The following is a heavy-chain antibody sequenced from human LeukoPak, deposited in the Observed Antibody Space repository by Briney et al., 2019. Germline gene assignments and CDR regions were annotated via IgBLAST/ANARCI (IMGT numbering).Heavy chain of an antibody. J-gene: IGHJ4*02. V-gene: IGHV4-34*01. CDR1: GGSFSGYY. CDR2: INHSGST. CDR3: ARGLLPPYYYDSSGYYLDY. D-gene: IGHD3-22*01. Sequence: SETLSLTCAVYGGSFSGYYWSWIRQPPGKGLEWIGEINHSGSTNYNPSLKSRVTISVDTSKNQFFLKLSSVTAADTAVYYCARGLLPPYYYDSSGYYLDYWGQGTLVTVSS.